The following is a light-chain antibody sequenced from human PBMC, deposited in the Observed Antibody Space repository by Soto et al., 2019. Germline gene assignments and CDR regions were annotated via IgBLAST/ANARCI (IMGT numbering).Light chain of an antibody. CDR2: DVT. V-gene: IGLV2-11*01. CDR3: CSYAGSYTLVV. Sequence: QSALTQPRSVSGSPGQSVAISCTGTSSDVGGYYYVSWYQHHPGKAPKLMIYDVTKRPSGVPDRFSGSKSGNTASLTISGLQADDEADYYCCSYAGSYTLVVFGGGTSSPS. CDR1: SSDVGGYYY. J-gene: IGLJ3*02.